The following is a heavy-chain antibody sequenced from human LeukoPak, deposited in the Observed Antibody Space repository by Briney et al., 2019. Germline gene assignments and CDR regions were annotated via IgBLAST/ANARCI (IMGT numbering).Heavy chain of an antibody. D-gene: IGHD2-2*01. Sequence: PGGSLRLSCAASGFTFDDYGMSWVRQAPGKGLEWVSGINWNGGSTGYADSVKGRFTISRDNAKNPLYLQMNSLRAEDTALYYCACLSDIVVVPAAISDAFDIWGQGTMVTVSS. J-gene: IGHJ3*02. CDR2: INWNGGST. CDR3: ACLSDIVVVPAAISDAFDI. V-gene: IGHV3-20*04. CDR1: GFTFDDYG.